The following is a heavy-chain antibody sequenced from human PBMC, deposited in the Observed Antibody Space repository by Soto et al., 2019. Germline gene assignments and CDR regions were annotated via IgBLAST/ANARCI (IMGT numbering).Heavy chain of an antibody. J-gene: IGHJ4*02. V-gene: IGHV1-46*01. D-gene: IGHD3-22*01. CDR2: INPSGGST. Sequence: ASVKVSCKASGYTFTSYYMHWARQAPGQGLEWMGIINPSGGSTSYAQKFQGRVTMTRDTSTSTVYMELSSLRSEDTAVYYCARGWAYDSSGYHSDYFDYWGQGTLVTVSS. CDR1: GYTFTSYY. CDR3: ARGWAYDSSGYHSDYFDY.